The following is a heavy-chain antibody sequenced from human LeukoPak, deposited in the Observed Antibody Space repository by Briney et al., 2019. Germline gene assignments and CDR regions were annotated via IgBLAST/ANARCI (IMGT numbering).Heavy chain of an antibody. Sequence: ASVKVCCKASGYTFTGYYMHWVRQAPGQGLEWMGWINPNSGGTNYAQKFQGRVTMTRDTSISTAYMELSRLRSDDTAVYYCARKVPSPISWRNYYMDVWGKGTTVTVSS. D-gene: IGHD2-15*01. CDR3: ARKVPSPISWRNYYMDV. CDR2: INPNSGGT. V-gene: IGHV1-2*02. J-gene: IGHJ6*03. CDR1: GYTFTGYY.